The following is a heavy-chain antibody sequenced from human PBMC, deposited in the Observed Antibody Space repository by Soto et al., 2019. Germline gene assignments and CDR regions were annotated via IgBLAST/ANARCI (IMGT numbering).Heavy chain of an antibody. CDR1: GGSFSGYY. J-gene: IGHJ4*02. CDR2: INHSGST. Sequence: PSETLSLTCAVYGGSFSGYYWSWIRQPPGKGLEWIGEINHSGSTNYNPSLKSRVTISVDTSKNQFSLKLSSVTAADTAVYYCARDQNTLLQPFDYWGQGTLVTVSS. CDR3: ARDQNTLLQPFDY. D-gene: IGHD1-26*01. V-gene: IGHV4-34*01.